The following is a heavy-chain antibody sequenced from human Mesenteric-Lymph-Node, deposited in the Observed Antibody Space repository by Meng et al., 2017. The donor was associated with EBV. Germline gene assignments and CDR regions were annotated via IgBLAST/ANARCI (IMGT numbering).Heavy chain of an antibody. CDR3: AREAVTRDFDS. CDR2: ITPVFTKA. J-gene: IGHJ4*02. Sequence: VQLVESGAEGKKPGFSVKVSCKASGGPLSSHPISWVRQAPGQGLEWMGGITPVFTKANYAQKFQGRVTITADRSTSTVYMELSALISDDTAVYYCAREAVTRDFDSWGQGTLVTVSS. CDR1: GGPLSSHP. D-gene: IGHD4-11*01. V-gene: IGHV1-69*06.